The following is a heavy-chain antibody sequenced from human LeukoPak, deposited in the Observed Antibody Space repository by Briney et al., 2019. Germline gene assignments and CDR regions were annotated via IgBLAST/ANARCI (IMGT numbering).Heavy chain of an antibody. Sequence: PGGSLRLSCAASGFTFYSHWMTWIRQAPGKGLEWVSWISGSSSYTNYADSVKGRFTISRDNAKNSLYLQMNSLRDEDTAVYYCARVILKYYGSGPFDYWGQGTLVTVSS. CDR1: GFTFYSHW. V-gene: IGHV3-11*05. J-gene: IGHJ4*02. D-gene: IGHD3-10*01. CDR3: ARVILKYYGSGPFDY. CDR2: ISGSSSYT.